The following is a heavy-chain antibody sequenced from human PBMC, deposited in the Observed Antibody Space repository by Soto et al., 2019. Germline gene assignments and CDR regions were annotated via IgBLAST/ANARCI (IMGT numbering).Heavy chain of an antibody. CDR3: AREKYSSSSYYYYYYMDV. D-gene: IGHD6-6*01. J-gene: IGHJ6*03. Sequence: SVKVSCKASGGTFSSYAISWVRQAPGQGLEWMGRIIPILGIANYAQKFQGRVTITADKSTSTAYMELSSLRSEDTAVYYCAREKYSSSSYYYYYYMDVWGKGTTVTV. V-gene: IGHV1-69*04. CDR2: IIPILGIA. CDR1: GGTFSSYA.